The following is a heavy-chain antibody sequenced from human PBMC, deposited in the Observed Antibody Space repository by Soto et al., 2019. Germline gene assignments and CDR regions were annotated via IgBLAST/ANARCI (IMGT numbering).Heavy chain of an antibody. CDR2: ISSNGSST. CDR1: GFTFSSYA. CDR3: ARALAAARNGLDV. J-gene: IGHJ6*02. V-gene: IGHV3-23*01. Sequence: GGSLRLSCAASGFTFSSYAMSWVRQAPGKGLEWVSRISSNGSSTNYADSVKGRFTISRDIAKNTLYLQMNSLGVEDTAVYYCARALAAARNGLDVWGQGTTVTVSS. D-gene: IGHD2-2*01.